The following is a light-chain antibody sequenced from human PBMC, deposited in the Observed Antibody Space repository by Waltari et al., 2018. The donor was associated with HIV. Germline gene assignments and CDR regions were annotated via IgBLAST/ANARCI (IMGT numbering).Light chain of an antibody. CDR2: RNN. J-gene: IGLJ3*02. CDR3: AAWDDSLSGWV. Sequence: QSVLTQPPSASGTPGPRVTISCSGSSPNIGRNAVYWYQQLPGTAPKLLIYRNNQRPSGVPDRFSGSKSGTSASLAISGLRSEDEADYYCAAWDDSLSGWVFGGGTKLTVL. CDR1: SPNIGRNA. V-gene: IGLV1-47*01.